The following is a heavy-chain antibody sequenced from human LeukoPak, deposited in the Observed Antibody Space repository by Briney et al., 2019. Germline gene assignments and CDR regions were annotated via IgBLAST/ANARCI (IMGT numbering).Heavy chain of an antibody. D-gene: IGHD1-26*01. CDR1: GFTFSSYW. Sequence: GGSLRLSCAASGFTFSSYWMSWVRQAPGKGLEWVANIKQDGSEKYYVDSVKGRFTISRDNAKNSLYLQMNSLRGEDTAVYYCERERSSSGSYYYYYYGMDVWGQGTTVTVSS. CDR2: IKQDGSEK. J-gene: IGHJ6*02. V-gene: IGHV3-7*01. CDR3: ERERSSSGSYYYYYYGMDV.